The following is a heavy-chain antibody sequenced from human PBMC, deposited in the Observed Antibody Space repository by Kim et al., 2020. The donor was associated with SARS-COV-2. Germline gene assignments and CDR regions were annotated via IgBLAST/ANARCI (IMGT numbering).Heavy chain of an antibody. CDR3: IRRHPAPTGNIFDA. CDR1: GFIFSQYW. D-gene: IGHD1-1*01. CDR2: VNEDERVM. J-gene: IGHJ5*02. V-gene: IGHV3-74*01. Sequence: GGSLRLSCAASGFIFSQYWMYWVRQAPGKGLEWVSRVNEDERVMDYADSVKGRFTISRDNAKNTLFLQMYSLRAEDTAVYYCIRRHPAPTGNIFDAWGQGTLVSVSS.